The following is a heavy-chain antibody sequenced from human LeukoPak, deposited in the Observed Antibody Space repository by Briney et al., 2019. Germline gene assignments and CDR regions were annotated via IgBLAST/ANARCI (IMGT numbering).Heavy chain of an antibody. V-gene: IGHV4-61*02. Sequence: SETLSLTCTVSDGSISSGSHHWSWIRQPAGKGLEWIGGVQASGSINYDPSLKSRVTISVDSSRKQISLNLNSVTATDTAVYYCARDPVDGFAVFDYWGQGALVPVPS. CDR2: VQASGSI. J-gene: IGHJ4*02. D-gene: IGHD6-19*01. CDR1: DGSISSGSHH. CDR3: ARDPVDGFAVFDY.